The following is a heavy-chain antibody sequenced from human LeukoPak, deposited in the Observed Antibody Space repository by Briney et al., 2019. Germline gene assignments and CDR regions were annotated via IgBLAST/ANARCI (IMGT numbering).Heavy chain of an antibody. D-gene: IGHD6-19*01. CDR1: GFTFSSYS. J-gene: IGHJ6*03. V-gene: IGHV3-21*01. CDR3: AKDSGWYYMDV. CDR2: ISSSSSYI. Sequence: GGSLRLSCAASGFTFSSYSMNWVRQAPGKGLEWVSSISSSSSYIYYEDSVKGRFTISRDNAKNSLYLQMNSLRAEDTAVYYCAKDSGWYYMDVWGKGTTVTVSS.